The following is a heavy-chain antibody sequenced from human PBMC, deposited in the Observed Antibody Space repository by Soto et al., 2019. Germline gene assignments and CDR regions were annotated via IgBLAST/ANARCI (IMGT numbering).Heavy chain of an antibody. CDR2: INPIGGST. D-gene: IGHD3-3*02. Sequence: ASVKVSCKASGYTFTSYHVHWVRQAPGQGLEWMGMINPIGGSTNYAQKFQGRVTMTRDTSTSTVYMELSSLRSEDTAVYYCARDSLGTFDIWGQGKMVTVSS. CDR3: ARDSLGTFDI. CDR1: GYTFTSYH. V-gene: IGHV1-46*01. J-gene: IGHJ3*02.